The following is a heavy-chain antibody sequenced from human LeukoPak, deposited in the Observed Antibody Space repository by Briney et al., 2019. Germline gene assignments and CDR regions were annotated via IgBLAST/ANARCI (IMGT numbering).Heavy chain of an antibody. J-gene: IGHJ4*02. V-gene: IGHV4-4*02. CDR1: GDSISSRNW. CDR2: IHHSGST. D-gene: IGHD6-13*01. CDR3: ARVTTIAAAGNSFDL. Sequence: SETLSLACAVSGDSISSRNWWSWVRQPPGKGLEWIGEIHHSGSTNYNPSLKSRVTISVDKSKNQFSLKLTSVTAADTAVYYCARVTTIAAAGNSFDLWGQGTLVTVSS.